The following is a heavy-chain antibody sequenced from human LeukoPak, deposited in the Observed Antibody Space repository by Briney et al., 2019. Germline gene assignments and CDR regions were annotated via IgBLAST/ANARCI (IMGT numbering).Heavy chain of an antibody. CDR2: IVQDGSQK. CDR3: ARNEKWGRDY. CDR1: GFTFSSHW. V-gene: IGHV3-7*03. Sequence: GGSLRLSCAASGFTFSSHWMSWVRQAPGKGLEWVANIVQDGSQKYYLDSVKGRFTISRDNGKNSLYLQMNSLRGEDTAVYYCARNEKWGRDYWGQGTLVTVSS. J-gene: IGHJ4*02. D-gene: IGHD1-26*01.